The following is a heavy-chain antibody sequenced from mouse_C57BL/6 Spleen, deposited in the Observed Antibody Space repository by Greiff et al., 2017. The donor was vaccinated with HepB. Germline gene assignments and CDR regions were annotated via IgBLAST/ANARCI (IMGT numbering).Heavy chain of an antibody. CDR2: IYIGNGYT. CDR1: GYTFTSYG. Sequence: VQLKESGAELVRPGSSVKMSCKTSGYTFTSYGINWVKQRPGQGLEWIGYIYIGNGYTEYNEKFKGKATLTSDTSSSTAYMQLSSLTSEDSAIYFCARTDPLTGYYFDYWGQGTTLTVSS. CDR3: ARTDPLTGYYFDY. J-gene: IGHJ2*01. V-gene: IGHV1-58*01. D-gene: IGHD4-1*01.